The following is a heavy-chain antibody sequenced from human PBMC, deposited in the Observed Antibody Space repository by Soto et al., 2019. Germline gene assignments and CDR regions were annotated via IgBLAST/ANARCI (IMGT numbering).Heavy chain of an antibody. V-gene: IGHV5-10-1*01. CDR3: ARLGGYCSDGSCVGN. CDR1: GYSFTSYW. Sequence: GESLKISCKGYGYSFTSYWISWVRQMPGKGLEWMGRIDPGDSYTNYSPSFQGHVTISADKSISTAYLQWSSLKASDTAIYYCARLGGYCSDGSCVGNWGQGTLVTVSS. D-gene: IGHD2-15*01. J-gene: IGHJ4*02. CDR2: IDPGDSYT.